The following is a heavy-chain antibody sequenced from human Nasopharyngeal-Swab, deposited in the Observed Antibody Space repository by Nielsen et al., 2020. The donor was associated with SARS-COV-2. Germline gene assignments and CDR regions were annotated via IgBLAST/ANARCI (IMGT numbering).Heavy chain of an antibody. Sequence: SETLSLTCTVSGGSVSSGSYYWSWIRQPPGKGLEWIGEINHSGSTNYNPSLKSRVTISVDTSKNQFSLKLSSVTAADTAVYYCARGRGRYCSGGSCYLDVWGKGTTVTVSS. V-gene: IGHV4-39*07. CDR1: GGSVSSGSYY. CDR3: ARGRGRYCSGGSCYLDV. J-gene: IGHJ6*04. D-gene: IGHD2-15*01. CDR2: INHSGST.